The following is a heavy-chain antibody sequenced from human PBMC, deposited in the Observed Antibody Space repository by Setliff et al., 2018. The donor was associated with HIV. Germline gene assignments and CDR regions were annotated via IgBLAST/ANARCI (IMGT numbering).Heavy chain of an antibody. CDR3: ARASYYYDSSGWVDY. D-gene: IGHD3-22*01. J-gene: IGHJ4*02. Sequence: KPGGSLRLSCEASGFAFSSNAMSWVRQSPGKGLEWVSYISSSSSYTNYADSVKGRFTISRDNAKNSLYLQMNSLRAEDTAVYYCARASYYYDSSGWVDYWGQGTLVTVSS. V-gene: IGHV3-11*03. CDR2: ISSSSSYT. CDR1: GFAFSSNA.